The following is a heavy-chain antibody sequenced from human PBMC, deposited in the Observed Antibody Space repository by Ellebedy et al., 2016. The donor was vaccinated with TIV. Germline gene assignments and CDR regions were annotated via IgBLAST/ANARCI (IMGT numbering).Heavy chain of an antibody. V-gene: IGHV1-8*02. J-gene: IGHJ4*02. CDR2: MNPSSGNT. CDR1: GYTFTGYY. Sequence: ASVKVSXXASGYTFTGYYMHWVRQAPGQGLEWMGWMNPSSGNTGCAQKFQGRVSMTRDTSINTAYMELTNLKPEDTAMYYCARAPPGGYSYGYWGQGTPVTVSS. D-gene: IGHD3-16*02. CDR3: ARAPPGGYSYGY.